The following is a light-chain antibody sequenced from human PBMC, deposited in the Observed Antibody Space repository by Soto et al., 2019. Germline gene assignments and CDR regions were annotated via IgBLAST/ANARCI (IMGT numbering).Light chain of an antibody. CDR3: QQSHSSPAA. J-gene: IGKJ1*01. Sequence: IQMTQSPSSLSASVGDRVTITCRASQSISSCLAWYQQKPGKAPKLLIYDASSLESGVPSRFSGSGSGTEFTLTISSLQPEDFATYYCQQSHSSPAAFGQRTKADIK. CDR1: QSISSC. V-gene: IGKV1-5*01. CDR2: DAS.